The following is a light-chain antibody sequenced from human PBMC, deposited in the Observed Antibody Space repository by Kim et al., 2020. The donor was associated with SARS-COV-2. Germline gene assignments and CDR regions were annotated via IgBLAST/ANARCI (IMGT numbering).Light chain of an antibody. Sequence: QSVVTQPASVSASPGQSITISCTGTSSDVGVYNYVSWYQQHPGKAPKLIIYDVSKRPSGVSNRFSGSKSGNTASLTISGLQAEDEADYYCSSYTSSSTYVFGSGTKVTVL. CDR1: SSDVGVYNY. V-gene: IGLV2-14*01. CDR2: DVS. J-gene: IGLJ1*01. CDR3: SSYTSSSTYV.